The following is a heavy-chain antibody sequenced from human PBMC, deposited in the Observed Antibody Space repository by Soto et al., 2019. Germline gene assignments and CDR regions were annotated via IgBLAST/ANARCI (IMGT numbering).Heavy chain of an antibody. CDR3: VTGFATDFDY. J-gene: IGHJ4*02. V-gene: IGHV1-2*02. CDR2: INPNSGGT. Sequence: QVQLLQSGAEVKKPGASVKVSCKASGYTFIGYYMHWVRQAPGQGLEWMGWINPNSGGTNYAQKFQVRVSMTRDTSISTAYMELSRLRSDDTALYYCVTGFATDFDYWGQGTLVTVSS. D-gene: IGHD2-15*01. CDR1: GYTFIGYY.